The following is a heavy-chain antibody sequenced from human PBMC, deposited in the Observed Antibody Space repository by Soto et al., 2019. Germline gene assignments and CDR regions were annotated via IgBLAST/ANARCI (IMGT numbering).Heavy chain of an antibody. CDR2: MNPNSGNT. D-gene: IGHD3-10*01. V-gene: IGHV1-8*01. CDR1: GYTFTSYD. J-gene: IGHJ6*03. CDR3: AALRYYYGSGTFWYYYYMDV. Sequence: ASVKVSCKASGYTFTSYDINWVRQATGQGLEWKGWMNPNSGNTGYAQKFQGRVTMTRNTSISTAYMELSSLRSEDTAVYYCAALRYYYGSGTFWYYYYMDVWGKGTTVTVSS.